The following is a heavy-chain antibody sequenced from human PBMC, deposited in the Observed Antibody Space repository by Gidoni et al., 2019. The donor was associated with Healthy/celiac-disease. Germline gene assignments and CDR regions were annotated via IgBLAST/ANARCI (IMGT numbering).Heavy chain of an antibody. D-gene: IGHD6-19*01. V-gene: IGHV3-11*06. CDR3: ARDRGYSSGWYLSLDP. CDR1: GFTFSDYY. Sequence: QVQLVESGGGLVKPGGCLRVSCAASGFTFSDYYISWFRQAPGKGLEWVSYISSSSSYTNYTDSVKGRFTISRDNAKNSLYLQMNSLRAEDTAVYYCARDRGYSSGWYLSLDPWGQGTLVTVSS. J-gene: IGHJ5*02. CDR2: ISSSSSYT.